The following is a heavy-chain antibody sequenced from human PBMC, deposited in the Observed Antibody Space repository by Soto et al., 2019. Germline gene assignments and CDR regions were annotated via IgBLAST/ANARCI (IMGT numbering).Heavy chain of an antibody. V-gene: IGHV1-69*13. CDR3: ARESAYSSSADY. D-gene: IGHD6-6*01. CDR1: GCTFSSYA. CDR2: IIPIFGTA. Sequence: SVKVSCKASGCTFSSYAISWVRQAPGQGLEWMGGIIPIFGTANYAQKFQGRVTITADESTSTAYMELSSLRSEDTAVYYCARESAYSSSADYWGQGTLVTVSS. J-gene: IGHJ4*02.